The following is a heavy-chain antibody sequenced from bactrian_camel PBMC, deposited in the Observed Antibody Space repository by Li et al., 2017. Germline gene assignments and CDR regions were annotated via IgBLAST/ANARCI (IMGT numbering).Heavy chain of an antibody. CDR1: GVSFDRSD. Sequence: HVQLVESGGGSVQAGGSLRLSCTGFGVSFDRSDGAWYRQAPGNDCELVSTIDSHGTPFYGDFVQGRFTMSIDNAKNTVYLQMNSLKPEDTAVYYCVKPNPDARGGFDHWARGPRSPSP. CDR2: IDSHGTP. J-gene: IGHJ4*01. V-gene: IGHV3S55*01. D-gene: IGHD1*01.